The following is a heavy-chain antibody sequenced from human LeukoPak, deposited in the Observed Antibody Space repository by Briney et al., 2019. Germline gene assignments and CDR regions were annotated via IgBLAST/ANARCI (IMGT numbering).Heavy chain of an antibody. V-gene: IGHV3-30*04. D-gene: IGHD3-22*01. J-gene: IGHJ4*02. CDR1: GFTFSSDA. CDR2: ISYDGSDK. CDR3: ARELIYNDYYDSSGYSGSLDY. Sequence: PGGSLRLSCAAYGFTFSSDAMHWVRQAPGKGLEWVAVISYDGSDKYYADSVKGRFIISRDNSKNTLYLQMNSLRAEDTAVYYCARELIYNDYYDSSGYSGSLDYWGQGTLVTVSS.